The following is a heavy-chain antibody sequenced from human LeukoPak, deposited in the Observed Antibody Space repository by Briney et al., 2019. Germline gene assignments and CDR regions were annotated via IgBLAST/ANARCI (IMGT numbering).Heavy chain of an antibody. V-gene: IGHV7-4-1*02. D-gene: IGHD6-13*01. CDR2: INTNTGNP. CDR3: AREGRSGSSWFLAN. CDR1: GYTFTNYA. J-gene: IGHJ4*02. Sequence: ASVKVSCKASGYTFTNYAVNWVRQAPGQGLEWMGWINTNTGNPTYAQGFTGRFVFSLDTSVSTAYLQINSLKAEDTAVYYCAREGRSGSSWFLANWGQGVLVTVSS.